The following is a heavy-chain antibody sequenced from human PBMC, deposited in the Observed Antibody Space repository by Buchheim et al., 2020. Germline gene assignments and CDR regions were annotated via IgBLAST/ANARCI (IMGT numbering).Heavy chain of an antibody. CDR1: GFTFSSYA. D-gene: IGHD3-22*01. Sequence: EVQLLESGGGLVQPGGSLRLSCAASGFTFSSYAMSWVRQAPGKGLEWVSAISGSGGSTYYADSVKGRFTIYRDNSKNTLYLQMNSLRAEDTAVYYCAKDGYYYDSSGLHSYFDYWGQGTL. J-gene: IGHJ4*02. CDR2: ISGSGGST. CDR3: AKDGYYYDSSGLHSYFDY. V-gene: IGHV3-23*01.